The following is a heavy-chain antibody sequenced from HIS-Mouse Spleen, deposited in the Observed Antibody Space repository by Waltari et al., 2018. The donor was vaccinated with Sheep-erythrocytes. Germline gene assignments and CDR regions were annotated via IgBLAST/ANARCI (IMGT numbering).Heavy chain of an antibody. CDR3: ARGGRRTGFDY. J-gene: IGHJ4*02. V-gene: IGHV4-34*01. D-gene: IGHD3-9*01. Sequence: QVQLQQWGAGLLKPSETLSLTCAVYGGSFSGYYWSWIRQPPGKGLEWIGATNHSGSTTYNPSLKSRVPISVDTTKNQFSLKLSSVTAADTAVYYCARGGRRTGFDYWGQGTLVTVSS. CDR2: TNHSGST. CDR1: GGSFSGYY.